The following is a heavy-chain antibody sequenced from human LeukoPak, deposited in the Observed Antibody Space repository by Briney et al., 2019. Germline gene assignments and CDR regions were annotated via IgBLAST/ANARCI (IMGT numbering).Heavy chain of an antibody. CDR3: ASSGSYRFGY. CDR1: FSSFNKAW. V-gene: IGHV3-48*02. CDR2: ITASGTAM. D-gene: IGHD1-26*01. J-gene: IGHJ4*02. Sequence: GSLRLSCAGSFSSFNKAWMNWVRQAPGKGLEWVSYITASGTAMFYADSVKGRFTISRDNAKNSLYLQMNSLRDEDTAVYYCASSGSYRFGYWGQGTLVTVSS.